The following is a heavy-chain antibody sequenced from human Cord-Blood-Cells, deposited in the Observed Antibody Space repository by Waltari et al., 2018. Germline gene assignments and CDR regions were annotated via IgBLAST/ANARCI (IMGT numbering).Heavy chain of an antibody. CDR2: ISAYNGNT. J-gene: IGHJ4*02. D-gene: IGHD3-10*01. CDR3: ARDVAGTEDFDY. CDR1: GYTFTSYG. Sequence: QVQLLQSGAEVKTPGASVKVSCKASGYTFTSYGISLFRQAPGQGLEWMGWISAYNGNTNYAQKLQGRVTMTTDTSTSTAYMELRSLRSDDTAVYYCARDVAGTEDFDYWGQGTLVTVSS. V-gene: IGHV1-18*04.